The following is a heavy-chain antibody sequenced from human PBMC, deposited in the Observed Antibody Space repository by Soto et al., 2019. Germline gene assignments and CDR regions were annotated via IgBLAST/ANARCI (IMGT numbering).Heavy chain of an antibody. CDR1: GGSISSSNW. J-gene: IGHJ6*02. D-gene: IGHD6-6*01. CDR2: IYHSGST. CDR3: ARDPYSGSSFAGYYYYGMDV. V-gene: IGHV4-4*02. Sequence: QVQLQESGPGLVKPSGTLSLTCAVSGGSISSSNWWSWVRQPPGKGLEWIGEIYHSGSTNYNPSLKSRVTISVDKSKNQLSLKLSSVTAADTAVYYCARDPYSGSSFAGYYYYGMDVWGQGTTVTVSS.